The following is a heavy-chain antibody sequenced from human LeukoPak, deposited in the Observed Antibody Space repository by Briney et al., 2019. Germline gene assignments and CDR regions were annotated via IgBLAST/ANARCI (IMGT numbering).Heavy chain of an antibody. Sequence: GGSLRLSCAASGFIFNSYWMIWDRQAAGKGLEWVANINEDGSEKHYVDSVKGRFTISRDDAKNSLYLQMNSLRAEDTAVYYCARGMHIMVMTANDHWGQGTLVTVSS. V-gene: IGHV3-7*01. D-gene: IGHD2-21*02. CDR1: GFIFNSYW. CDR3: ARGMHIMVMTANDH. CDR2: INEDGSEK. J-gene: IGHJ4*02.